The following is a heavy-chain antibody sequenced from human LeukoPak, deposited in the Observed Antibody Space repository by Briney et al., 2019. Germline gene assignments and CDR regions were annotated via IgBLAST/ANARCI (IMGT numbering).Heavy chain of an antibody. J-gene: IGHJ4*02. V-gene: IGHV4-39*01. CDR2: INYSGNT. CDR1: GGSLSSTSSYY. Sequence: SETLSLTCTVSGGSLSSTSSYYWSWIRQPPGKGLEWVGSINYSGNTVYTPSLKSRVSISVDTSKNQFSLKLTSVTAADTAVYYCARRVYSSGSYNFDYWGQGILVTVSS. D-gene: IGHD6-19*01. CDR3: ARRVYSSGSYNFDY.